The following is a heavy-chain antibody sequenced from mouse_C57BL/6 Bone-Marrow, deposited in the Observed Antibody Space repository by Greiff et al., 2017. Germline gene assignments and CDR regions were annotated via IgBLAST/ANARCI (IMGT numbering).Heavy chain of an antibody. CDR3: AREGHYYYGPWFAY. CDR2: IDPSDSYT. V-gene: IGHV1-69*01. D-gene: IGHD1-1*01. J-gene: IGHJ3*01. CDR1: GYTFTSYW. Sequence: QVQLQQPGAELVMPGASVKLSCKASGYTFTSYWMHWVKQRPGQGLEWIGEIDPSDSYTNYNQKFKGKSTLTVDKSSSPAYMQLSSLTSEDSAVYYCAREGHYYYGPWFAYWGQGTLVTVSA.